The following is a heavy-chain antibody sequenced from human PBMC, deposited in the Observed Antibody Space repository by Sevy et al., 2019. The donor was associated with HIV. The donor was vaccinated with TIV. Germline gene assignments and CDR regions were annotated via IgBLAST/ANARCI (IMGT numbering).Heavy chain of an antibody. CDR2: FDPEDGET. Sequence: ASVKVSCKVSGYTLTELSMHWVRQAPGKGLEWMGGFDPEDGETIYAQKFQGRVTMTEDTSTDTAYMELSSLRSEDTAVYYCATDIVLQQLDPKDYYYYGMDVWGQGTTVTVSS. V-gene: IGHV1-24*01. J-gene: IGHJ6*02. D-gene: IGHD6-13*01. CDR1: GYTLTELS. CDR3: ATDIVLQQLDPKDYYYYGMDV.